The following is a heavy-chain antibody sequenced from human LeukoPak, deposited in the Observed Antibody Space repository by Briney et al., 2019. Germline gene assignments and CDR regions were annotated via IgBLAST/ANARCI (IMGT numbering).Heavy chain of an antibody. J-gene: IGHJ4*02. V-gene: IGHV3-74*01. D-gene: IGHD2-2*01. CDR1: GFTFSNYG. Sequence: PGGSLRLSCAASGFTFSNYGMHWVRQAPGKGLVWVSRINTDGSTITYADSVKGRFTISRDNAKNTLYLQMNSLRGEDTAVYFCARERKSSTSMDYWGQGTLVTVSS. CDR3: ARERKSSTSMDY. CDR2: INTDGSTI.